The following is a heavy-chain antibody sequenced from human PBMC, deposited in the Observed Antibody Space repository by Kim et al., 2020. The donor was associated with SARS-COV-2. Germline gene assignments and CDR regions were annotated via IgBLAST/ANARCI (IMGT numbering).Heavy chain of an antibody. Sequence: SVKVSCKASGDSFSSHAISWVRQAPGQGLEWMGGIIPLYGTTNYAQKFQGRVTVTADGSTSTAYMELNNLTSEDTAIYFCARSEYFDWSTLSRWGQGTRVIVS. CDR2: IIPLYGTT. V-gene: IGHV1-69*13. CDR3: ARSEYFDWSTLSR. D-gene: IGHD3-9*01. J-gene: IGHJ4*02. CDR1: GDSFSSHA.